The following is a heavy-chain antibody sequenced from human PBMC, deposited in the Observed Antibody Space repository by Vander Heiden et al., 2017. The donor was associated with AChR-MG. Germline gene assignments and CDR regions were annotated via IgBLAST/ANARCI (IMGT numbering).Heavy chain of an antibody. V-gene: IGHV3-9*01. Sequence: EVQLVESGGGLVQHGRSLRLSCAASGFTCADYAMHWVRQAPGKGLEWVSGISWNSGSIGYADSVKGRFTISRDNAKNSLYLQMNSLRAEDTALYYCAKGNYYDSSGHFDYWGQGTLVTVSS. CDR1: GFTCADYA. J-gene: IGHJ4*02. CDR3: AKGNYYDSSGHFDY. CDR2: ISWNSGSI. D-gene: IGHD3-22*01.